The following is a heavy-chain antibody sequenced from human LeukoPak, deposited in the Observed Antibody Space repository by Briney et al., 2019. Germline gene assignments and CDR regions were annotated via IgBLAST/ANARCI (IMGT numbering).Heavy chain of an antibody. D-gene: IGHD1-7*01. Sequence: HPGRSLRLSCAASGFTFSSHAMSWVRQAPGKGLEWVSAISDSGGTTHYSDSVKGRFTISRDNSKNTLYLQMNSLRAEDTAVYYCARVNWNYPYYMDVWGKGTTVTVSS. J-gene: IGHJ6*03. CDR3: ARVNWNYPYYMDV. V-gene: IGHV3-23*01. CDR2: ISDSGGTT. CDR1: GFTFSSHA.